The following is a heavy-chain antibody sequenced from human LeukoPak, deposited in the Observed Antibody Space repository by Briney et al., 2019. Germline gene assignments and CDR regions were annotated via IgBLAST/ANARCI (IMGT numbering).Heavy chain of an antibody. CDR1: GGSVSSYY. J-gene: IGHJ4*02. CDR2: IYYSGST. V-gene: IGHV4-59*02. D-gene: IGHD6-13*01. CDR3: ARGQSGIAAAGTLYY. Sequence: SETLSLTCTVSGGSVSSYYWSWIRQPPGKGLEWIGYIYYSGSTNYNPSLKSRVTISVDTSKNQFSLKLSSVTAADTAVYYCARGQSGIAAAGTLYYRGQGTLVTVSS.